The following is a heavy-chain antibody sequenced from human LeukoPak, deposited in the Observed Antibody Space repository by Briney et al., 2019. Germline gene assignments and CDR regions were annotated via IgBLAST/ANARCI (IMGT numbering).Heavy chain of an antibody. V-gene: IGHV4-39*01. CDR1: GGSISSRNYC. CDR2: ICHSGST. J-gene: IGHJ5*02. CDR3: ARASFNVVFGNWFDP. Sequence: SSETLSLTCTVSGGSISSRNYCWGWFRQSPGKGLEWIAYICHSGSTYYNPSLKSRVTISVDTSKNQFSLKLRSVTAADTAIYYCARASFNVVFGNWFDPWGQGTLVTVSS. D-gene: IGHD2-8*01.